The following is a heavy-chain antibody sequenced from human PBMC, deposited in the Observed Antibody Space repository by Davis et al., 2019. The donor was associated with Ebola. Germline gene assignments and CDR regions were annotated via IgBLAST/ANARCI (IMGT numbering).Heavy chain of an antibody. CDR1: GYSFANYW. CDR3: ARRVVRGVDAFDI. CDR2: IYPGDSDT. J-gene: IGHJ3*02. V-gene: IGHV5-51*01. D-gene: IGHD3-10*01. Sequence: GGSLRLSCKGSGYSFANYWNGWVRQMPGEALEWMGIIYPGDSDTSYSPSFQGQVTISADKSINTAYLQWSRLKASDTAMYYCARRVVRGVDAFDIWGQGTMVTVS.